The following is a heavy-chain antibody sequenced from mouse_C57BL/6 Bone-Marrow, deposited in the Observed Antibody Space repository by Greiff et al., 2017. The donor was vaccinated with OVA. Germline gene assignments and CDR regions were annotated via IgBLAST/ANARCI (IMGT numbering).Heavy chain of an antibody. CDR2: IDPSDSYT. V-gene: IGHV1-69*01. D-gene: IGHD2-2*01. J-gene: IGHJ2*01. CDR1: GYTFTSYW. Sequence: QVQLQQPGAELVMPGASVKLSCKASGYTFTSYWMHWVKQRPGQGLEWIGEIDPSDSYTNYNQKFKGKATLTVDKSSSTAYMQLSSLTSEDSAVYYCAREGWLRLFDYWGQGKTPTVSA. CDR3: AREGWLRLFDY.